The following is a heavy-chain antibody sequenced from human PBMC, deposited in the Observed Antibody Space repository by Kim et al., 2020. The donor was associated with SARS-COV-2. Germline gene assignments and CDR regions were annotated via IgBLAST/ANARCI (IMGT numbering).Heavy chain of an antibody. CDR1: GFTFGDYA. CDR2: IRSKAYGGTT. D-gene: IGHD3-10*02. CDR3: TRESMLVHFDY. J-gene: IGHJ4*02. V-gene: IGHV3-49*03. Sequence: GGSLRLSCTASGFTFGDYAMSWFRQAPGKGLEWVGFIRSKAYGGTTEYAASVKGRFTISRDDSKSIAYLQMNSLKTEDTAVYYCTRESMLVHFDYWGQGTLVTVSS.